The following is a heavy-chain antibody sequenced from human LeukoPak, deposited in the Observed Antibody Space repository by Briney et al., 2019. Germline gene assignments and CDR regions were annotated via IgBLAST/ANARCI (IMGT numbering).Heavy chain of an antibody. V-gene: IGHV2-5*02. D-gene: IGHD2-21*01. CDR3: AHMGYCGNSNCYGFDY. CDR2: IYYDDDD. CDR1: GFSLTTYGVA. J-gene: IGHJ4*02. Sequence: SGPTLVNPTQTLTLTCTFSGFSLTTYGVAVGWIRQPPGKALEWLALIYYDDDDRYSPSLKSRLTITKDTSKEQVVLTMTNMDPVDTATYYCAHMGYCGNSNCYGFDYWGPGTLVTVSS.